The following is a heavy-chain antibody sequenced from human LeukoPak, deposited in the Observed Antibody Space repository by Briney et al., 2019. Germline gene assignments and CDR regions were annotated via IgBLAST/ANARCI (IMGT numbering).Heavy chain of an antibody. Sequence: PSKTLSLTCTVSDGSISTSSYYRGWHRQTPRQGLQWIESIYYSGSTYYNPSLKRRVSISVDTSKNQFSMKLSSVTAADTAVFFFKQKTAYEIPTGYGYYFDYWGQGTLVTVSS. V-gene: IGHV4-39*01. J-gene: IGHJ4*02. D-gene: IGHD3-9*01. CDR3: KQKTAYEIPTGYGYYFDY. CDR2: IYYSGST. CDR1: DGSISTSSYY.